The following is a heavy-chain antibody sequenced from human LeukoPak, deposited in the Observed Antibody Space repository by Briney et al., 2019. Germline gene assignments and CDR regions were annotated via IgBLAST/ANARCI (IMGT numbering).Heavy chain of an antibody. CDR2: IYYSGST. D-gene: IGHD6-6*01. CDR3: ARGRRSIAARPSWYFDL. J-gene: IGHJ2*01. Sequence: SETLSLTCTVSGGSISSYYWSWIRQPPGKGLEWIGYIYYSGSTNHNPSLKSRVTISVDTSKNQFSLKLSSVTAADTAVYYCARGRRSIAARPSWYFDLWGRGTLVTVSS. V-gene: IGHV4-59*12. CDR1: GGSISSYY.